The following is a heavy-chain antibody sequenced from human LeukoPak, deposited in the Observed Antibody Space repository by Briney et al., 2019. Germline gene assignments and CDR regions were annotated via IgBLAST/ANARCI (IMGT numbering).Heavy chain of an antibody. CDR3: AMYSYSSGWYVGEGQFDY. J-gene: IGHJ4*02. CDR1: GFTVSSNY. Sequence: GGSLRLSCAASGFTVSSNYMSWVRQAPGKGLEWVSVIYSGGSTYYADSVKGRFTISRDNSKNTLYLQMNSLRAEDTAVYYCAMYSYSSGWYVGEGQFDYWGQGTLVTVSS. CDR2: IYSGGST. V-gene: IGHV3-53*01. D-gene: IGHD6-19*01.